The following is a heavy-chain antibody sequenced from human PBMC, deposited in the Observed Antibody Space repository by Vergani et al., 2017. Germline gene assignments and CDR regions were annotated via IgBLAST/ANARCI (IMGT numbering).Heavy chain of an antibody. CDR1: GGTFSSYA. V-gene: IGHV1-69*04. J-gene: IGHJ6*03. CDR3: ARERYYYYYMDV. CDR2: IIPILGIA. Sequence: QVQLVQSGAEVKKPGSSVKVSCKASGGTFSSYAISWGRQAPGQGLEWMGRIIPILGIANYARKFQGRVTITADKSTSTAYMQLSSLRSEDTAVYYCARERYYYYYMDVWGKGTTVTVSS.